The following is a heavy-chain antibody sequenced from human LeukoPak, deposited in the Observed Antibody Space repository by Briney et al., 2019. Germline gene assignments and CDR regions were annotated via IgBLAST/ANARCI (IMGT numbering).Heavy chain of an antibody. CDR2: ISGSGGST. CDR3: AKDPVLSTVVTPDEDY. D-gene: IGHD4-23*01. Sequence: PGGSLRPSCAASGFTFSSYVMSWVRQATGKGLEWVSAISGSGGSTYYADSVKGRFTISRDNSKNTLYLQMNSLRAEDTAVYYCAKDPVLSTVVTPDEDYWGQGTLVTVSS. V-gene: IGHV3-23*01. CDR1: GFTFSSYV. J-gene: IGHJ4*02.